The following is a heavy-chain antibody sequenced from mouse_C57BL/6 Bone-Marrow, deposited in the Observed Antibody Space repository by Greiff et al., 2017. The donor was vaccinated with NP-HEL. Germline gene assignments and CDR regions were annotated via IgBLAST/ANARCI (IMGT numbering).Heavy chain of an antibody. V-gene: IGHV1-81*01. D-gene: IGHD3-2*02. Sequence: QVQLQQSGAELARPGASVKLSCKASGYTFTSYGISWVKQRTGQGLEWIGEIYPRSGNTYYNEKFKGKATLTADKSSSTAYMELRSLTSEDSAVYFCAVQVRILFAYWGQGTLVTVSA. CDR1: GYTFTSYG. CDR3: AVQVRILFAY. J-gene: IGHJ3*01. CDR2: IYPRSGNT.